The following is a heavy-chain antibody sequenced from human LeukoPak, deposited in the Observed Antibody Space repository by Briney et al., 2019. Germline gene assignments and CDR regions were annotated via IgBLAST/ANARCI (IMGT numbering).Heavy chain of an antibody. CDR3: ARDRSPDFWSGDYRDAFDI. CDR2: IIAYNDNT. D-gene: IGHD3-3*01. V-gene: IGHV1-18*01. J-gene: IGHJ3*02. Sequence: GASVKVSCKAAGYTFSSCGISWVRRAPGQGLEWMGWIIAYNDNTNSAQKLQDRVSMTTDTSTSTAYMELRSLRSDDTAVYYCARDRSPDFWSGDYRDAFDIWGQGTMVTVSS. CDR1: GYTFSSCG.